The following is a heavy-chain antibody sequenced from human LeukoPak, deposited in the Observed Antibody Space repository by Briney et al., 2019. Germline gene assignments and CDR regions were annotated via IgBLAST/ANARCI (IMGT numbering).Heavy chain of an antibody. D-gene: IGHD3-22*01. Sequence: ASVTLACKASGYTFTGYYMHWVRQAPGQGLEWMGWINPNSGSTNYAQKFQGRVTMTRDTSISTAYMELSRLRSDDTAVYYCARNFYFDRSGYYHYWGKGTLVTASS. CDR3: ARNFYFDRSGYYHY. V-gene: IGHV1-2*02. CDR2: INPNSGST. CDR1: GYTFTGYY. J-gene: IGHJ4*02.